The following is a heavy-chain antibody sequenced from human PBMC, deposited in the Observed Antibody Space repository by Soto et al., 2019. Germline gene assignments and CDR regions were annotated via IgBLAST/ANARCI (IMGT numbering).Heavy chain of an antibody. Sequence: SETLSLTCTVSGGSISSGDYYWSWIRQPPGKGLEWIGYIYYSGSTYYNPSLKSRVTISVDTSKNQFSLKLSSVTAADTAVYYCASDTPYYYYGMDVWGQGTTVTVSS. CDR3: ASDTPYYYYGMDV. CDR1: GGSISSGDYY. J-gene: IGHJ6*02. CDR2: IYYSGST. V-gene: IGHV4-30-4*01.